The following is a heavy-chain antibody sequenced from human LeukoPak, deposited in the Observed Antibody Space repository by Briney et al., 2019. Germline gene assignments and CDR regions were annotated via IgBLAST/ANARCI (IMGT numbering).Heavy chain of an antibody. Sequence: ASVKVSCKASGYTFTSYYIHWVRQAPGQGLEWMGIINPSGGSTTYAQKFQGRVTMTRDMSTRTLYMELSSLRSEDTAVYYCARGKLPSISMIRGVRHTSWFDTWGQGTLVTVSS. CDR1: GYTFTSYY. CDR3: ARGKLPSISMIRGVRHTSWFDT. J-gene: IGHJ5*02. V-gene: IGHV1-46*01. CDR2: INPSGGST. D-gene: IGHD3-10*01.